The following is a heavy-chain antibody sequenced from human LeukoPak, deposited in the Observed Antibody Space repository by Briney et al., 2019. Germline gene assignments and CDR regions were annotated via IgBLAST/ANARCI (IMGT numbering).Heavy chain of an antibody. CDR1: GFTFSSYA. J-gene: IGHJ4*02. Sequence: GALRLSCAASGFTFSSYAMSWVRQAPGKGLEWVSAIRDSGSSTHYADSVKGRFTTSRDNFKNTLFLQMNSLRAEDTAIYYCAKYGPQDSGSSHFDYWGQGALVTVSS. D-gene: IGHD1-26*01. CDR2: IRDSGSST. CDR3: AKYGPQDSGSSHFDY. V-gene: IGHV3-23*01.